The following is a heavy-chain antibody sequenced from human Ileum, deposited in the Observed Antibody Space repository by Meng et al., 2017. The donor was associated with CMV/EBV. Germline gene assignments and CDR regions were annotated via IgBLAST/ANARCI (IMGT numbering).Heavy chain of an antibody. CDR2: INGDGSIR. Sequence: GESLKISCVPSGFTFRNNWMHWVRQAPGKGLVWVSRINGDGSIREYADSAKGRLTISRDNAKDTLYLQMNSLRAEDTAVYYCVREMWSNDVWGRGTMVTVSS. J-gene: IGHJ3*01. V-gene: IGHV3-74*03. D-gene: IGHD3-3*01. CDR3: VREMWSNDV. CDR1: GFTFRNNW.